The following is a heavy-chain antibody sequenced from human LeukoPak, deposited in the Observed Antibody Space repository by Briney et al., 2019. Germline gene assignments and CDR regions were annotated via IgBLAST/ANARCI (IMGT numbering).Heavy chain of an antibody. CDR1: GGSISSYY. J-gene: IGHJ4*02. V-gene: IGHV4-59*01. D-gene: IGHD5-24*01. CDR2: IYYSGST. Sequence: SETLSLTCTVSGGSISSYYWSWIRQPPGKGLEWIGYIYYSGSTYYNPSLKSRVTISVDTSKNQFSLRLTSVNAADTAVYYCARGRGRDGDNLVSWSQGTLVTVSS. CDR3: ARGRGRDGDNLVS.